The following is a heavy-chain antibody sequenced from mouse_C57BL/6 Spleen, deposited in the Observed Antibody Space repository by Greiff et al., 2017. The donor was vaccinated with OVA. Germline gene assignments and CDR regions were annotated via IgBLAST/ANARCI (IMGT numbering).Heavy chain of an antibody. J-gene: IGHJ3*01. Sequence: EVHLVESGPELVKPGASVKIPCKASGYTFTDYNMDWVKQSHGKSLEWIGDINPNNGGTIYNQKFKGKATLTVDKSSSTAYMELRSLTSEDTAVYYCAARTLDYDGFAYWGQGTLVTVSA. CDR1: GYTFTDYN. V-gene: IGHV1-18*01. CDR3: AARTLDYDGFAY. CDR2: INPNNGGT. D-gene: IGHD2-4*01.